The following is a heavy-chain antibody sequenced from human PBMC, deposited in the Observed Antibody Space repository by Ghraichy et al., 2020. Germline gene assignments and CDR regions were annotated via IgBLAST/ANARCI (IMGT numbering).Heavy chain of an antibody. Sequence: SQTLSLTCAISGDSVSSNSAAWNWIRQSPSRGLEWLGRTYYRSKWYNDYAVSVKSRITINPDTSKNQFSLQLNSVTPEDTAVYYCARGAQPSIAALPPGYYYGMDVWGQGTTVTVSS. CDR3: ARGAQPSIAALPPGYYYGMDV. V-gene: IGHV6-1*01. CDR1: GDSVSSNSAA. J-gene: IGHJ6*02. CDR2: TYYRSKWYN. D-gene: IGHD6-6*01.